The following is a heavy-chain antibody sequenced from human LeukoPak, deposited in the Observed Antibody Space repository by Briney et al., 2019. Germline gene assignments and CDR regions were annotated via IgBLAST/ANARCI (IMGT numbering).Heavy chain of an antibody. D-gene: IGHD2-15*01. J-gene: IGHJ4*02. Sequence: PGGSLRLSCAASGFTFSSYAMHWVRQAPGKGLEWVAVISYDGSNKYYADSVKGRFTISRDNSKNTLYLQMNSLRAEDTAVYYCARVGYSSEFDYWGQGTLVTVSS. V-gene: IGHV3-30-3*01. CDR3: ARVGYSSEFDY. CDR1: GFTFSSYA. CDR2: ISYDGSNK.